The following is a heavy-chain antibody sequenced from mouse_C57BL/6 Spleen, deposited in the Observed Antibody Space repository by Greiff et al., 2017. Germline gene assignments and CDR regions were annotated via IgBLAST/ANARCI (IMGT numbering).Heavy chain of an antibody. J-gene: IGHJ3*01. CDR2: IDPSDSYT. Sequence: QVQLKQPGAELVKPGASVKLSCKASGYTFTSYWMQWVKQRPGQGLEWIGEIDPSDSYTNYNQKFKGKATLTVDTSSSTAYMQLSSLTSEDSAVYYCAREGPRRPGGFAYWGQGTLVTVSA. V-gene: IGHV1-50*01. CDR3: AREGPRRPGGFAY. D-gene: IGHD1-1*02. CDR1: GYTFTSYW.